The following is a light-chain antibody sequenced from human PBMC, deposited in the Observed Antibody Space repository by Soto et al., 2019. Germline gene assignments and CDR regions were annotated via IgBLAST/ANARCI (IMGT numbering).Light chain of an antibody. J-gene: IGKJ2*01. V-gene: IGKV1-39*01. CDR2: AAS. CDR1: QSISSY. Sequence: DIQMTQSPSSLSASVGDRVTITCRASQSISSYLNWYQQKPGKAPKLLIYAASSLQSGVPSRFSGSGSGTXXXXXXSSLQPEDFATYYCQQSYSTPPYTFGQGTKLEIK. CDR3: QQSYSTPPYT.